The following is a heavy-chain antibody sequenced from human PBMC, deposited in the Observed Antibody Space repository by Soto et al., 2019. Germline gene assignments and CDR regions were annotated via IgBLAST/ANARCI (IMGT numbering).Heavy chain of an antibody. CDR1: GGSISSGDYY. Sequence: QVQLQESGPGLVKPSQTLSLTCTVSGGSISSGDYYWSWIRQPPGKGLEWIGYIYYSGSTYYNPSLKSRVTISVDTSKNQFSLKLSSVTAADTAVYYCASTQPTYDSSGYYSDYWGQGTLVTVSS. V-gene: IGHV4-30-4*01. J-gene: IGHJ4*02. CDR3: ASTQPTYDSSGYYSDY. CDR2: IYYSGST. D-gene: IGHD3-22*01.